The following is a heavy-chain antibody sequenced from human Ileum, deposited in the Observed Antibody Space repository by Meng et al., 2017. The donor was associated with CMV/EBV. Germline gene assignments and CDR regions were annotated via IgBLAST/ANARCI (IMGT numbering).Heavy chain of an antibody. CDR2: INPNNGGT. CDR3: ARGHSTSSSFDY. D-gene: IGHD6-6*01. J-gene: IGHJ4*02. CDR1: GFTFMTWG. Sequence: ASVKVSCKASGFTFMTWGVGWVRLAPGQGLEWMGWINPNNGGTNYAQNFQGRVTMTGDTSSNTASMELNRMTCDDTAVYYCARGHSTSSSFDYWGQGTVVTVSS. V-gene: IGHV1-2*02.